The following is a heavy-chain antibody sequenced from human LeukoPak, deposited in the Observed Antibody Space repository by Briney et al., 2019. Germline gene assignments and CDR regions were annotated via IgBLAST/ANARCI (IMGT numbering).Heavy chain of an antibody. V-gene: IGHV4-59*01. CDR2: IYNSGST. CDR1: GGSIGSYY. J-gene: IGHJ6*02. Sequence: PSEILSLTCTVSGGSIGSYYWSWSRQPPGKGLEWIGYIYNSGSTNYNPSLKSRVTISVDTSKNQFSLKLSSVTAADTAVYYCARGTTPYYYYYGMDVWGQGTTVTVSS. D-gene: IGHD4-11*01. CDR3: ARGTTPYYYYYGMDV.